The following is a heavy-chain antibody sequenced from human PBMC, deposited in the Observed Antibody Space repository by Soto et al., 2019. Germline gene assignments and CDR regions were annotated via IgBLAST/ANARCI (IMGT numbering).Heavy chain of an antibody. CDR3: ARLHCNSPNCVPLDP. V-gene: IGHV4-39*01. D-gene: IGHD2-2*01. CDR1: GGSISSVSYY. J-gene: IGHJ5*02. CDR2: IYYSGSA. Sequence: SETLSLTCSVSGGSISSVSYYWGWLRQPPGKGLEWIGSIYYSGSAYYSPSLKSRVTMSVDTSKNQLSLELRSVTAADTAVYYCARLHCNSPNCVPLDPWGQGTLVTVSS.